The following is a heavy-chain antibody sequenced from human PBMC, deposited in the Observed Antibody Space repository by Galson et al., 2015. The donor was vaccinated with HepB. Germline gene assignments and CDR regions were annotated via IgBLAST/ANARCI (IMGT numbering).Heavy chain of an antibody. V-gene: IGHV3-30*18. D-gene: IGHD6-19*01. CDR3: AKDPYLYSALAGTMAGFDY. CDR2: ISYDGSNK. CDR1: GFTFSNYG. Sequence: SLRLSCAASGFTFSNYGMHWVRQAPGKGLEWVAVISYDGSNKYYADSVKGRFTISREYSKNTLYLQMNSLRAEDTALYYCAKDPYLYSALAGTMAGFDYWGQGTLVTVSS. J-gene: IGHJ4*02.